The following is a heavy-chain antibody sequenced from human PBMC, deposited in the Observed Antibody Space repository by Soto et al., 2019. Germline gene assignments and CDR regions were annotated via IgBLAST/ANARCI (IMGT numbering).Heavy chain of an antibody. V-gene: IGHV4-34*01. CDR1: GGSFRGYY. D-gene: IGHD3-3*01. J-gene: IGHJ5*02. CDR2: INHSGST. Sequence: PSETLSLACAVYGGSFRGYYWSWIRQPPGKGLEWIGEINHSGSTNYNPSLKSRVTISVDTSKNQFSLKLSSVTAADTAVYYCARGVRITIFGVPRGWFDPWGQGTLVTAPQ. CDR3: ARGVRITIFGVPRGWFDP.